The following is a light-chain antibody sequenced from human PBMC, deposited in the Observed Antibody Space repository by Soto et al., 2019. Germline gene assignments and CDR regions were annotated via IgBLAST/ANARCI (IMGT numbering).Light chain of an antibody. CDR2: EVS. V-gene: IGLV2-14*01. Sequence: QSALTQPASVSGSPGQSITISCTGTSSDVGGYNYVSWYQQHPGKAPKLMIYEVSNRPSGVSNRFSGSKSGHTASLTVSGLRAEDEATYYCSSYAGSEFLVFGGGTKLTVL. J-gene: IGLJ2*01. CDR1: SSDVGGYNY. CDR3: SSYAGSEFLV.